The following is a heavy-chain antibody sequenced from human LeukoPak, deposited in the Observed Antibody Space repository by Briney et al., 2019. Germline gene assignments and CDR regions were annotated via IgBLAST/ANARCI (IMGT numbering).Heavy chain of an antibody. CDR1: GYRFTSYW. Sequence: GESLKISCKGSGYRFTSYWIGWVRQMPGKGLEWMGIIYPGDSDTRYSSSFQGQVTISADKSISTAYLQWSSLKASDTAMYYCARSLYCSSTSCYRESYYYYYMDVWGKGTTVTVSS. CDR3: ARSLYCSSTSCYRESYYYYYMDV. J-gene: IGHJ6*03. D-gene: IGHD2-2*02. V-gene: IGHV5-51*01. CDR2: IYPGDSDT.